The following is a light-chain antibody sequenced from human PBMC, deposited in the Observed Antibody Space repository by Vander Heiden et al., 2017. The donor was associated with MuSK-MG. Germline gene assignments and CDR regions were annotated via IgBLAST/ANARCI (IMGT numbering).Light chain of an antibody. J-gene: IGLJ1*01. CDR1: SSNIGAGYN. V-gene: IGLV1-40*01. Sequence: QSVLTQPPSVSGAPGQRVTISCTGSSSNIGAGYNVHWYQQLPGTAPKLLIYGNGNRPSGVPERFSGSKSGTSASLAITGLQAEDEADYYCQSYDSSLSGSYVFGTGTKVTVL. CDR2: GNG. CDR3: QSYDSSLSGSYV.